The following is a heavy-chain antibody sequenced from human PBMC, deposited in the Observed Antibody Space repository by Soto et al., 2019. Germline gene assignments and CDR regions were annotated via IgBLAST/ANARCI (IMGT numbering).Heavy chain of an antibody. Sequence: GALRLSGEGSGFTFSSYAMSWVRQAAGKGLEWVSAISGSGGSTYYADSVKGRFTISRDNSKNTLYLQMNSLRAEDTAVYYCAQRLGSVVVTAARFARLGMEVWGQGTKVTVSS. CDR2: ISGSGGST. J-gene: IGHJ6*02. V-gene: IGHV3-23*01. D-gene: IGHD2-2*03. CDR1: GFTFSSYA. CDR3: AQRLGSVVVTAARFARLGMEV.